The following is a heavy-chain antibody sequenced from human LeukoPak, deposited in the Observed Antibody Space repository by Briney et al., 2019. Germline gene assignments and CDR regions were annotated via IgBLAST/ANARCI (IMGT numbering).Heavy chain of an antibody. J-gene: IGHJ6*03. Sequence: ASVKVSCKASGGTFSSYAISWVRQAPGQGLEWMGGIIPIFGTANYAQKFQGRVTITADKSTSTAYMELSSLRSEDTAVYYCARVSDFWSGYYLSGNYYYYMDVWGKGTTVTVSS. CDR3: ARVSDFWSGYYLSGNYYYYMDV. CDR2: IIPIFGTA. D-gene: IGHD3-3*01. V-gene: IGHV1-69*06. CDR1: GGTFSSYA.